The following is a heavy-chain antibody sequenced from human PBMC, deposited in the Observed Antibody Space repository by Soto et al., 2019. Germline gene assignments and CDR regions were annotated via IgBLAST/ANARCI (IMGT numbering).Heavy chain of an antibody. D-gene: IGHD3-10*01. CDR3: ARHEELWFGGDAFDI. J-gene: IGHJ3*02. V-gene: IGHV4-39*01. CDR2: IYYSGST. CDR1: GGSISSSSYY. Sequence: SETLSLTCTVSGGSISSSSYYWGWIRQPPGKGLEWIGSIYYSGSTYYNPSLKSRVTISVDTSKNQFSLKLSSVTAADTAVYYCARHEELWFGGDAFDIWGQGTMVTVSS.